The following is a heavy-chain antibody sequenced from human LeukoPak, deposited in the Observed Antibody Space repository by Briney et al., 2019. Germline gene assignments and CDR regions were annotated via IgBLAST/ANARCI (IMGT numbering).Heavy chain of an antibody. D-gene: IGHD2/OR15-2a*01. CDR2: IKEDGGEK. V-gene: IGHV3-7*01. CDR1: GFTIRNHW. J-gene: IGHJ5*02. CDR3: ARDPFFSVP. Sequence: GGSLRLSCEVSGFTIRNHWMSWVRQAPGKGLEWVANIKEDGGEKYYVDSVKGRFTISRDSGKNSLYLQMNSLRVDDTALYYCARDPFFSVPWGQGTLVTVSS.